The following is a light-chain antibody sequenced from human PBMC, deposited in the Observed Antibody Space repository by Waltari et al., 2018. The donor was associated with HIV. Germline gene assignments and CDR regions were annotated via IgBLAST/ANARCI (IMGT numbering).Light chain of an antibody. CDR1: DSNIGSNY. J-gene: IGLJ3*02. CDR2: KNN. Sequence: QSVVTQPPSASGTPGQRVTISCSGCDSNIGSNYVSWYQDLPGTAPKLLIYKNNQRSSGVPDRFSGSKSDTSASLAISGLRSEDEADYYCASWDDNLNSWVFGGGTKLTVL. V-gene: IGLV1-47*01. CDR3: ASWDDNLNSWV.